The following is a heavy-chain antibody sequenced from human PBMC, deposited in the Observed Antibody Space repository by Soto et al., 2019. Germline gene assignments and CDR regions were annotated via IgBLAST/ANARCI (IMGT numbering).Heavy chain of an antibody. Sequence: SLRLSCAASGFTFSGSAMHWVRQASGKGLEWVGRIRSKANSYATAYAASVKGRFTISRDDSKNTAYLQMNSLKTEDTAVYYCARDEGRKSADYYFDHWGQGTLVTVSS. CDR1: GFTFSGSA. CDR2: IRSKANSYAT. V-gene: IGHV3-73*01. J-gene: IGHJ4*02. D-gene: IGHD3-10*01. CDR3: ARDEGRKSADYYFDH.